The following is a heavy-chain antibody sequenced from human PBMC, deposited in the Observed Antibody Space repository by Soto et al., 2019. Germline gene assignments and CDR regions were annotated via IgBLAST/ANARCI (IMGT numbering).Heavy chain of an antibody. V-gene: IGHV4-59*13. CDR1: SGSIDNVYW. CDR3: AREPSWDMYYFDY. Sequence: PSETLSLTCAVSSGSIDNVYWWSWVRQSPGKGLEWIGYIYYSGSTNYNPSLKSRVTISVDTSKNQFSLKLSSVTAADTAVYYCAREPSWDMYYFDYWGQGTLVTVSS. D-gene: IGHD7-27*01. J-gene: IGHJ4*02. CDR2: IYYSGST.